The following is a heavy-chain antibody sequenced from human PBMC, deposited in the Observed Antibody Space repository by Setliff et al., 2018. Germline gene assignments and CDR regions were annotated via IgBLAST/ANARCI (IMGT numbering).Heavy chain of an antibody. D-gene: IGHD5-18*01. CDR2: IWYDGSNK. CDR1: GFTFSSYG. J-gene: IGHJ4*02. Sequence: LRLSCAASGFTFSSYGMHWVRQAPGKGLEWVAVIWYDGSNKYYADSVKGRFTISRDNSKNTLYLQMNSLRAEDTAVYYCAKSGYSYGYVFDYWGQGTLVTSPQ. V-gene: IGHV3-33*06. CDR3: AKSGYSYGYVFDY.